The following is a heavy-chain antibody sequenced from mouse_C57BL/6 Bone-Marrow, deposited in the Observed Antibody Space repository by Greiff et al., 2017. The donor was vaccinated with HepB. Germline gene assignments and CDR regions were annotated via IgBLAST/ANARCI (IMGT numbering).Heavy chain of an antibody. Sequence: EVKLVESGGGLVQPGGSLKLSCAASGFTFSDYGMAWVRQAPRKGPEWVAFISNLAYSIYYADTVTGRFTISRENAKNTLYLEMSSLRSEDTALYYCARHRSTMITTGRDYAMDYWGQGTSVTVSS. CDR2: ISNLAYSI. CDR1: GFTFSDYG. CDR3: ARHRSTMITTGRDYAMDY. V-gene: IGHV5-15*04. D-gene: IGHD2-4*01. J-gene: IGHJ4*01.